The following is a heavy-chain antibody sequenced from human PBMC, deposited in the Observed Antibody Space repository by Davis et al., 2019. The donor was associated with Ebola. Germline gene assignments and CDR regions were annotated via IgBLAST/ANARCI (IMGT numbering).Heavy chain of an antibody. CDR3: ARGGYYYGSGSSAQFDP. V-gene: IGHV1-46*01. CDR2: INPSGGST. CDR1: GYTFTSYY. J-gene: IGHJ5*02. Sequence: AASVKVSCKASGYTFTSYYMHWVRQAPGQGLEWMGIINPSGGSTSYAQKFQGRVTMTRDTSTSTVYMELSSLRSEDTAVYYCARGGYYYGSGSSAQFDPWGQGTLVTVSS. D-gene: IGHD3-10*01.